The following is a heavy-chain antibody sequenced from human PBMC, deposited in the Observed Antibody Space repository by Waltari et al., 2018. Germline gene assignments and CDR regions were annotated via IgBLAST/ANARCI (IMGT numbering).Heavy chain of an antibody. CDR3: AGDRAIGLFFDY. V-gene: IGHV4-4*02. CDR2: VHHSGKT. Sequence: QVQLQESGQGLVKPSGTLSLTCAVSGDSISGNYWWSWVRQSPEKGLGGIGQVHHSGKTHYNPSLQSRGTISLDKPKNQFSLNLNSVTAADSAVYYCAGDRAIGLFFDYWGRGTLVTVSS. D-gene: IGHD2-2*01. J-gene: IGHJ4*02. CDR1: GDSISGNYW.